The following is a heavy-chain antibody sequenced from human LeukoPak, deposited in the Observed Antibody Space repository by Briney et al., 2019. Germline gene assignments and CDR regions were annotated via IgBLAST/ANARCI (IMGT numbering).Heavy chain of an antibody. CDR3: ARGIYYYGSGRMGYYFDY. Sequence: SETLSLTCTVSGGSISSYYWSWIRQPPGKGLEWIGYIYYSGSTNYNPSLKSRVTISVDTSKNQFSLKLSSVTAADTAVYYCARGIYYYGSGRMGYYFDYWGQGTLVTVSS. D-gene: IGHD3-10*01. V-gene: IGHV4-59*01. CDR2: IYYSGST. J-gene: IGHJ4*02. CDR1: GGSISSYY.